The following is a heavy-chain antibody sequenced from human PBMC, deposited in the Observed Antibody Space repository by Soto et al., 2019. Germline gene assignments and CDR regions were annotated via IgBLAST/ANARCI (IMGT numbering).Heavy chain of an antibody. CDR1: GFTFSNAW. V-gene: IGHV3-15*01. CDR3: TTGRVFDY. Sequence: PWGSLRRSCAASGFTFSNAWMSWVRQAPGKGLEWVGRIKSKTAGGTTDYAAPVKGRFTISRDDSKNTLYLQITSLTTQAPAVYYSTTGRVFDYWGQGTLVTASS. CDR2: IKSKTAGGTT. D-gene: IGHD3-10*01. J-gene: IGHJ4*02.